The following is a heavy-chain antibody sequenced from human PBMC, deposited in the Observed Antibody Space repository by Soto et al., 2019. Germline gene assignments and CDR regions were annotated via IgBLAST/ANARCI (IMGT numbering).Heavy chain of an antibody. J-gene: IGHJ4*02. D-gene: IGHD3-3*01. V-gene: IGHV3-72*01. CDR2: STNKANSYIT. CDR3: TTSGSEYYDFWSGPLDY. CDR1: GFTFSDHY. Sequence: GGSLRLSCAASGFTFSDHYMDWVRQAPGKGLEWVGRSTNKANSYITEYAASVKGRFTISRDDSKNSLYLQINSLKTEDTAVYYCTTSGSEYYDFWSGPLDYWGQGNMVAVSS.